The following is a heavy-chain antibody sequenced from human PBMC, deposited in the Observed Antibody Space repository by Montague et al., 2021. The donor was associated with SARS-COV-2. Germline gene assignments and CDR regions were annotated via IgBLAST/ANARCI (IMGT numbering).Heavy chain of an antibody. J-gene: IGHJ4*02. CDR1: GFTLSSYA. Sequence: LRLSWSASGFTLSSYAMSWVRQAPGKGLEWVSAISGSGGNTYYADSVKGRFTISRDNSKNTLYVQMNRLRAEDTAVYYCAKDTGRRNYFDYWGQGTLVTVSS. CDR2: ISGSGGNT. V-gene: IGHV3-23*01. D-gene: IGHD4-11*01. CDR3: AKDTGRRNYFDY.